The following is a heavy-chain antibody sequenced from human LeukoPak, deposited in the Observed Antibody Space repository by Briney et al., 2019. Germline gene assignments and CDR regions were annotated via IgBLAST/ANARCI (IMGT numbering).Heavy chain of an antibody. CDR1: GGTFSSYA. CDR3: ARDRFRAGYYYYYMDV. J-gene: IGHJ6*03. D-gene: IGHD3-10*01. CDR2: IIPIFGTA. Sequence: SVKVSCKASGGTFSSYAITWVRQAPGQGLDWMGGIIPIFGTANYAQKFQGRVTITADESTSTAYMELSSLRSEDTAVYYCARDRFRAGYYYYYMDVWGKGTTVTVSS. V-gene: IGHV1-69*13.